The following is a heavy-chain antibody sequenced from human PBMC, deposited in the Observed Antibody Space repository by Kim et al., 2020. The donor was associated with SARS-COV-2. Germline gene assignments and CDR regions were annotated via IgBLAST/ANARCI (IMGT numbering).Heavy chain of an antibody. D-gene: IGHD3-3*01. CDR3: ATTIFGGGYFDY. Sequence: NYAQKFPGRVTITADKTTSTAYMELSSLGSEDTAVYYCATTIFGGGYFDYWGQGTLVTVSS. J-gene: IGHJ4*02. V-gene: IGHV1-69*02.